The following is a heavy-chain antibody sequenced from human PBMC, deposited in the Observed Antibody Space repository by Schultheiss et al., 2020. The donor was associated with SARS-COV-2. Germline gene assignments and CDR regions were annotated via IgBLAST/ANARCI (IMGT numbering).Heavy chain of an antibody. CDR3: ARDARYGFRGRSERGMDV. V-gene: IGHV4-4*02. Sequence: GSLRLSCAASGFTFSSYEMNWVRQAPGKGLEWIGEIYHSGSTNYNPSLKSRVTISVDKSKNQFSLKLSSVTAADTAVYYCARDARYGFRGRSERGMDVWGQGTTVTVAS. CDR1: GFTFSSYEM. D-gene: IGHD5-24*01. CDR2: IYHSGST. J-gene: IGHJ6*02.